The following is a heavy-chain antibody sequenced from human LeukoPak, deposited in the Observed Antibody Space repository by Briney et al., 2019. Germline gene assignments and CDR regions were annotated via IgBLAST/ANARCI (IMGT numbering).Heavy chain of an antibody. D-gene: IGHD4-17*01. V-gene: IGHV3-21*01. CDR2: ISSSSSYI. J-gene: IGHJ3*02. Sequence: GGSLRLSCAASGFXFSSYSINWVRQAPGKGLEWGSSISSSSSYIYYADSVKGRFTISRDNAKNSLYLQMNSLRAEDTAVYYCARAVYGFDAFDIWGQGTMVTVSS. CDR3: ARAVYGFDAFDI. CDR1: GFXFSSYS.